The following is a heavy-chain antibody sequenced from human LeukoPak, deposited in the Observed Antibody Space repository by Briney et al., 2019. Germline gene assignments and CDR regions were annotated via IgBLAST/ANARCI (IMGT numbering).Heavy chain of an antibody. CDR1: GGSFSSGDHY. V-gene: IGHV4-30-4*01. Sequence: SETLSLTCTVSGGSFSSGDHYWSWIRQPPGKGLEWIGYIYYSGTTYYNPSLKSRVSISVDTSTNQFSLKVTSVTAADTAVYYCARASNLLSGFDHWGQGTLVTVSS. CDR3: ARASNLLSGFDH. J-gene: IGHJ4*02. D-gene: IGHD3-10*01. CDR2: IYYSGTT.